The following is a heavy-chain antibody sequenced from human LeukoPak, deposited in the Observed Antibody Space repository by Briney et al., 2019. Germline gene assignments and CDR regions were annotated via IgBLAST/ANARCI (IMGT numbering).Heavy chain of an antibody. J-gene: IGHJ3*02. CDR3: ARERWLRLRGAVKDGIDI. CDR1: GYTFTSYY. CDR2: INTSGGGA. Sequence: ASVKISCKASGYTFTSYYIHWVRQTPGQGLEWMGIINTSGGGASYAQQFQGRVTVTRDTSTSTVYMELSSLRSEDTAVYHCARERWLRLRGAVKDGIDIWGQGTLVTVSS. V-gene: IGHV1-46*01. D-gene: IGHD5-24*01.